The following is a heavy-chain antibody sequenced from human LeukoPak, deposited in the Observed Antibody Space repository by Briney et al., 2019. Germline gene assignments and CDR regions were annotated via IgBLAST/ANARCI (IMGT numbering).Heavy chain of an antibody. CDR1: GFTFSSYW. J-gene: IGHJ4*02. V-gene: IGHV3-48*04. CDR3: ARDPLVYSSGWSNTFY. D-gene: IGHD6-19*01. CDR2: ISSSGNIK. Sequence: GGSLRLSCAASGFTFSSYWMSWVRQAPGKGLEWLSYISSSGNIKYYTDSVKGRFTISRDNAKNSLYLQMNSLRAEDTAVYYCARDPLVYSSGWSNTFYWGQGTLVTVSS.